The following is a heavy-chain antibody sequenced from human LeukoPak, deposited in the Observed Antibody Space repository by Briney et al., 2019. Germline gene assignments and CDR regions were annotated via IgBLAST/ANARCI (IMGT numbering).Heavy chain of an antibody. J-gene: IGHJ4*02. CDR3: ARLQQYYRGDY. D-gene: IGHD3-10*01. CDR1: GGSISSSSYY. Sequence: PSETLSLTCTVSGGSISSSSYYWGWIRQPPGKGLEWIGSIYYSGSTYYNPSLKSRVTISVDTSKNQFSLKLSSVTAADTAVYYCARLQQYYRGDYWGQGTLVTVSS. V-gene: IGHV4-39*01. CDR2: IYYSGST.